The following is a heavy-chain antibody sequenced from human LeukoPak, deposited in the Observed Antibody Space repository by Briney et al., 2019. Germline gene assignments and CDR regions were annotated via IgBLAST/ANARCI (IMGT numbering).Heavy chain of an antibody. J-gene: IGHJ4*02. D-gene: IGHD6-6*01. CDR1: GFTFSNYS. CDR2: ISSSSNTI. Sequence: GGSLRLSCAASGFTFSNYSMNWVRQAPGKGLEWVSYISSSSNTIYYADSVKGRFTISRDNAKNSLYLQMNSLRAEDTAVYYCARDLIRYSSSSQFDYWGQGTLVTVSS. V-gene: IGHV3-48*01. CDR3: ARDLIRYSSSSQFDY.